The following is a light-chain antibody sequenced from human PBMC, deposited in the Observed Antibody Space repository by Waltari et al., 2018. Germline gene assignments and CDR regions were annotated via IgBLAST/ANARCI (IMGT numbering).Light chain of an antibody. CDR3: YAGDDNKGV. V-gene: IGLV3-27*01. J-gene: IGLJ2*01. CDR2: KDR. Sequence: SYELTQPPSVSVSLGQTAKLTCSGDVLAKYYAHWYHQTPCQAPVLVIYKDRERPSGIPERFSGSSSGTTVTLTISGAQAEDEADYYCYAGDDNKGVFGGGTRLTVL. CDR1: VLAKYY.